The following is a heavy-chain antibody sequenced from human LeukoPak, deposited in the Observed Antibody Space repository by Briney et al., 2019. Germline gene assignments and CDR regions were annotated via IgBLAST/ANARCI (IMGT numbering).Heavy chain of an antibody. CDR2: IYSGVPT. Sequence: PSETLSLTCTTSGVSISRFYWSWVRQRPGKGLGWIGNIYSGVPTYFHPSLKSRVIISVDTSKNQSSLNLTSVTAADTVMYYGVQTTGWPGFDYWGQGILVTVSS. D-gene: IGHD1-1*01. V-gene: IGHV4-4*09. J-gene: IGHJ4*02. CDR1: GVSISRFY. CDR3: VQTTGWPGFDY.